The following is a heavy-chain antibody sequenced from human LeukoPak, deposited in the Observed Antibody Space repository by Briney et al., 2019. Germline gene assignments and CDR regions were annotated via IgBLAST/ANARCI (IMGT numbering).Heavy chain of an antibody. CDR1: GFTFSSYG. D-gene: IGHD5-18*01. J-gene: IGHJ4*02. V-gene: IGHV3-33*06. CDR3: AKGATTMVGYYFDY. CDR2: IWYDGSNK. Sequence: AGSLRLSCAASGFTFSSYGMHWVRQAPGKGLEWVAVIWYDGSNKYYADSVKGRFTISRDNSKNTLYLQMNSLRAEDTAVYYCAKGATTMVGYYFDYWGQGTLVTVSS.